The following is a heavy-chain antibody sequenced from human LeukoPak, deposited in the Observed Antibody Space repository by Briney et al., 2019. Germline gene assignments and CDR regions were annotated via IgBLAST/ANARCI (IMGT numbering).Heavy chain of an antibody. CDR1: GFTFDDYA. CDR2: ISWNSGSI. D-gene: IGHD3-22*01. CDR3: AKDYYYDSSGFFDY. V-gene: IGHV3-9*01. Sequence: GGSLRLPCAASGFTFDDYAMPWVRHAPGKGLEWVSGISWNSGSIGYADSVKGRFTISRDNAKNSLYPQLNSLRAEDTALYYCAKDYYYDSSGFFDYWGQGTLVTVSS. J-gene: IGHJ4*02.